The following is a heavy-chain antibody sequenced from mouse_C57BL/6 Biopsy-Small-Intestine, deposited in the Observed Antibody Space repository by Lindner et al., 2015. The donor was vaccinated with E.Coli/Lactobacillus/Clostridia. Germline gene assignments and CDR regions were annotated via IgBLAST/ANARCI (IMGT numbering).Heavy chain of an antibody. CDR2: IDPANGNT. J-gene: IGHJ4*01. CDR1: GFNIKDDF. D-gene: IGHD2-4*01. V-gene: IGHV14-4*01. Sequence: VQLQESGAELVRPGASVKLSCTASGFNIKDDFMHWAKQRPEQGLEWIGTIDPANGNTEYAPKFQGKTTITTDTSSNTVYLQLSSLTSEDTAVYYCARSDDYDVDAMDYWGQGTSVTVSS. CDR3: ARSDDYDVDAMDY.